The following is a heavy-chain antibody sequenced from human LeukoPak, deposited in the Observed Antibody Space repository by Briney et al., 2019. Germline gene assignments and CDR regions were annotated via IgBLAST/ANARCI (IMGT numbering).Heavy chain of an antibody. CDR1: GFTVSSNY. V-gene: IGHV3-53*01. CDR2: IYSGGST. J-gene: IGHJ6*02. Sequence: GSLRLSCAASGFTVSSNYMSWVRQAPGKGLEWVSVIYSGGSTYYADSVKGRFTISRDSSKNTLYLQMNSLRAEDTAVYYCARESRGSGISDVWGQGTTVTVSS. CDR3: ARESRGSGISDV. D-gene: IGHD3-10*01.